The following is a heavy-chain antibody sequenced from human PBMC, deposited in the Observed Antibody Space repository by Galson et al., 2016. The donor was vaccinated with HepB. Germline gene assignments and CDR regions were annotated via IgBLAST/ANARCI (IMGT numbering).Heavy chain of an antibody. CDR1: GYTFTSYG. Sequence: SVKVSCKASGYTFTSYGISWVRQAPGQGLEWMGWIGAYNGNTNYAQKLQGRVTMTADTSTSTAYMELRSLRSDDTAVYYCARVAFDFLTGYSETPDYWGQGTLVTVSS. J-gene: IGHJ4*02. CDR2: IGAYNGNT. CDR3: ARVAFDFLTGYSETPDY. D-gene: IGHD3-9*01. V-gene: IGHV1-18*01.